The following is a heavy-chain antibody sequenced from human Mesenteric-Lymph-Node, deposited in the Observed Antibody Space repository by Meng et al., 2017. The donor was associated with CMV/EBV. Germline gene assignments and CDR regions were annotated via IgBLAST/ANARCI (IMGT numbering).Heavy chain of an antibody. CDR1: GFTFSTYT. CDR2: IRGGDGSA. D-gene: IGHD6-6*01. J-gene: IGHJ4*02. CDR3: ARGLEYSST. V-gene: IGHV3-23*01. Sequence: GESLKISCAASGFTFSTYTMSWVRQAPGKGLEWVSRIRGGDGSASYADSVRGRFTISRDISQNTLYLQMNSLRAEDTAVYYCARGLEYSSTWGQGTLVTVSS.